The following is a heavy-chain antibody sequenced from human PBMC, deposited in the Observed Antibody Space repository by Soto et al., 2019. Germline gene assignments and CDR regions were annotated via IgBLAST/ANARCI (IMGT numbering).Heavy chain of an antibody. CDR3: ARDCYDILTGYSIDAFDI. J-gene: IGHJ3*02. D-gene: IGHD3-9*01. CDR1: GFTFSSYS. CDR2: ISSSSSYI. V-gene: IGHV3-21*01. Sequence: GGSLRLSCAASGFTFSSYSMNWVRQAPGKGLEWVSSISSSSSYIYYADSVKGRFTISSDNAKNSLYLQMNSLRAEDTAVYYFARDCYDILTGYSIDAFDIWGQGTMVTVSS.